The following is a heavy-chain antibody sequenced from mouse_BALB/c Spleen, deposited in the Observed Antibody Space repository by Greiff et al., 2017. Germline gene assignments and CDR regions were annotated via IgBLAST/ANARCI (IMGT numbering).Heavy chain of an antibody. D-gene: IGHD1-1*01. Sequence: EVQLVESGPSLVKPSQTLSLTCSVTGDSITSGYWNWIRKFPGNKLENMGYISYSGSTYYNPSLKSRISITRDTSKNQYYLQLNSVTTEDTATYYCARRGGSSDYAMDYWGQGTSVTVSS. CDR1: GDSITSGY. CDR3: ARRGGSSDYAMDY. J-gene: IGHJ4*01. V-gene: IGHV3-8*02. CDR2: ISYSGST.